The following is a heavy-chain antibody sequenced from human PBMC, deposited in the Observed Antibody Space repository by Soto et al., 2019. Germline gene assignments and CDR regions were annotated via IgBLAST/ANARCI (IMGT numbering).Heavy chain of an antibody. CDR1: GYTFTSYG. Sequence: ASVKVSCKASGYTFTSYGISGVRQAPGQGLEWMGWISAYNGNTNYAQKLQGRVTMTTDTSTSTAYMELRSLRSDDTAVYYCARAGVGATYYYYGMDVWGQGTTVPVFS. CDR3: ARAGVGATYYYYGMDV. CDR2: ISAYNGNT. J-gene: IGHJ6*02. V-gene: IGHV1-18*04. D-gene: IGHD1-26*01.